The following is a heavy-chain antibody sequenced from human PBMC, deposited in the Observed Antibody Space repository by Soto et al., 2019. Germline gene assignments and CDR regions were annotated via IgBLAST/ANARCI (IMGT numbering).Heavy chain of an antibody. V-gene: IGHV3-21*01. Sequence: EVQLVESGGGLVKPGGSLRPSCAASGLTFNTYTMNWVRQAPGKGLEGVSSLSSRSIYIYYADSVTGRFTISRDDARNSLYLQMNSLRAEDTAVYYCAREEVSRPNTYHGLDVWGQGTTVTVSS. J-gene: IGHJ6*02. CDR1: GLTFNTYT. CDR3: AREEVSRPNTYHGLDV. CDR2: LSSRSIYI.